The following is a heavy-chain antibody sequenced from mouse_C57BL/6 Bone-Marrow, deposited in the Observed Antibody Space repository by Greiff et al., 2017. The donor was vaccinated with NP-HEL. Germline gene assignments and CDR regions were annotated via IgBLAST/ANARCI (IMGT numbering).Heavy chain of an antibody. Sequence: EVQVVESEGGLAQPGSSMKLSCTASGFTFSDYYMAWVRQVPGKGLEWVANINYDGSSTYYLDSLKSRFIISRDNATNIIYLQMSSLKSEDTATYYCARDGLGFAYWGQGTLVTVSA. CDR1: GFTFSDYY. CDR3: ARDGLGFAY. D-gene: IGHD4-1*01. J-gene: IGHJ3*01. CDR2: INYDGSST. V-gene: IGHV5-16*01.